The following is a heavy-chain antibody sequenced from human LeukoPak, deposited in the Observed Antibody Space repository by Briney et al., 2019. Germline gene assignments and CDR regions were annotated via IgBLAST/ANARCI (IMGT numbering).Heavy chain of an antibody. J-gene: IGHJ6*04. CDR3: ARGQYYYGSGSGYYYGMDV. V-gene: IGHV1-69*13. D-gene: IGHD3-10*01. CDR1: GGTFSSYA. Sequence: SVKVSCKAFGGTFSSYAISWVRQAPGQGLEWMGGIIPIFGTANYAQKFQGRVTITADESTSTAYMELSSLRSEDTAVYYCARGQYYYGSGSGYYYGMDVWGKGTTVAVSS. CDR2: IIPIFGTA.